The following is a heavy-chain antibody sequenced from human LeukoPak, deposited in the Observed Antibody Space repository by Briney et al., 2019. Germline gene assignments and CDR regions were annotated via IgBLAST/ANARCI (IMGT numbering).Heavy chain of an antibody. J-gene: IGHJ6*03. V-gene: IGHV3-48*03. CDR3: ASSRIQLWPRYYMDV. CDR1: GFTFSSYE. CDR2: VTISGDTT. Sequence: GGSLRLSCAASGFTFSSYEMNWVRQAPGKGLEWVSSVTISGDTTYYADSVKGRFTISRDNAKNSLYLQMNSLRAEDTAVYYCASSRIQLWPRYYMDVWGKGTAVTVSS. D-gene: IGHD5-18*01.